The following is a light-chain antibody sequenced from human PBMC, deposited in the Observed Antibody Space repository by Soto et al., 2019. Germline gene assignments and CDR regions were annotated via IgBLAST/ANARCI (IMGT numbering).Light chain of an antibody. CDR1: QNINNY. J-gene: IGKJ5*01. CDR2: RAS. CDR3: QQCYSTPIT. Sequence: DIQMTQSTSSLSKSVGDRVTITCRASQNINNYLHWYQQKPGQAPKLLIYRASILQSGVPSRFSGSGSGTDFTLTISSLQPEDFATYSCQQCYSTPITFGQGTRLEIK. V-gene: IGKV1-39*01.